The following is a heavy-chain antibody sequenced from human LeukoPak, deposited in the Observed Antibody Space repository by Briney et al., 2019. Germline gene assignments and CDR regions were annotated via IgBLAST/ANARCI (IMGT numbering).Heavy chain of an antibody. CDR1: GYTFTGYY. D-gene: IGHD3-16*01. V-gene: IGHV1-2*02. Sequence: GASVKVSCKASGYTFTGYYMHWVRQAPGQGLEWMGWINPNSGGTNYAQKFQGRVTMTRDTSISTAYMELSRLRSDDTAVYYCARDRRGGYGWKTNRENWFDPWGQGTLVTVSS. CDR3: ARDRRGGYGWKTNRENWFDP. CDR2: INPNSGGT. J-gene: IGHJ5*02.